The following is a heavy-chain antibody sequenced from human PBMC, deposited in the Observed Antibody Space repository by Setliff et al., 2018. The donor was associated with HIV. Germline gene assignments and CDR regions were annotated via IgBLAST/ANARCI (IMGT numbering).Heavy chain of an antibody. J-gene: IGHJ6*02. Sequence: SETLSLTCTVSGGSISSRSYYWSWLRQPAGKGLEWIGRIYSNGKTDYNPSLKRRVTISVDPSKKKFSLMLDSVTAADTAVYFCARGDGYRSNDAYYDTGMDVWGQGITVTVSS. V-gene: IGHV4-61*10. D-gene: IGHD5-12*01. CDR1: GGSISSRSYY. CDR2: IYSNGKT. CDR3: ARGDGYRSNDAYYDTGMDV.